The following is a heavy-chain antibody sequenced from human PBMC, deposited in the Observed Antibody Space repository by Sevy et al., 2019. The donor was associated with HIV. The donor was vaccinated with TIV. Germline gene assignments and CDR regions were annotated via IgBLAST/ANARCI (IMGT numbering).Heavy chain of an antibody. V-gene: IGHV4-39*01. Sequence: SETLSLTCTVSGGSISSSSYYWGWIRQPPGKGLEWIGSIYYSGRTYYNPSLKSRVTISVDTSKNQFSLKLSSVTAADTAVYYCARPQPGGYGGARPFDYWGQGTLVTVSS. D-gene: IGHD1-26*01. J-gene: IGHJ4*02. CDR3: ARPQPGGYGGARPFDY. CDR2: IYYSGRT. CDR1: GGSISSSSYY.